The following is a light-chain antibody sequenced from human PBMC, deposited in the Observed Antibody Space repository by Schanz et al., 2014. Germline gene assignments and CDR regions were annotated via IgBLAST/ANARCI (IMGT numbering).Light chain of an antibody. CDR3: SSYTSSSPWV. CDR2: EGT. V-gene: IGLV2-14*02. J-gene: IGLJ3*02. CDR1: SSDVGGYNL. Sequence: QSVLTQPASVSGSPGQSITISCTGTSSDVGGYNLVSWYQQYPGKAPKLMIYEGTQRPSGVSNRFSGSKSGNTASLTISGLQAEDEADYYCSSYTSSSPWVFGGGTKLTVL.